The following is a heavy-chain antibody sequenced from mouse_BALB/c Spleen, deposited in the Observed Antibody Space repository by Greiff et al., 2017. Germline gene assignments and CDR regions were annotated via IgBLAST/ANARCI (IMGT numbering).Heavy chain of an antibody. V-gene: IGHV2-2*01. Sequence: QVQLQQSGPGLVQPSQSLSITCTVSGFSLTSYGVHWVRQSPGKGLEWLGVIWSGGSTDYNAAFISRLSISKDNSKSQVFLKMNSLQTDDTARYYCARDGYYSPLAYWGQGTLVTVSA. D-gene: IGHD2-3*01. J-gene: IGHJ3*01. CDR1: GFSLTSYG. CDR3: ARDGYYSPLAY. CDR2: IWSGGST.